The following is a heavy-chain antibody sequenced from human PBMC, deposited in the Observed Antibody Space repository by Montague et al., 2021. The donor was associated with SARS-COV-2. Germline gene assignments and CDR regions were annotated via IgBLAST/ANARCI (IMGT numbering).Heavy chain of an antibody. J-gene: IGHJ4*02. V-gene: IGHV4-59*01. CDR3: ARGFDY. CDR1: GGSITNYY. CDR2: VYDSGST. Sequence: SETLSLTCTVSGGSITNYYWSWIRQPPGTRLEWIGYVYDSGSTNYNPSLKSRVTISVDTSKNQFSLKLSSVTAADTAVYYCARGFDYWGQGTLVTVSS.